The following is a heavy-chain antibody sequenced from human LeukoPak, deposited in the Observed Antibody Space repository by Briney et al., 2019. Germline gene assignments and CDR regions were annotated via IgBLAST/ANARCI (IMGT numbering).Heavy chain of an antibody. CDR2: IYHSGST. Sequence: PSETLSLTGTVSGYSISSGYYWGWIRQPPGKGLEWIGSIYHSGSTYYNPSLKSRVTISVDTSKNQFSLRLSSLTAAPTPLYYCARAEEAGGPRDGYKLISTNWFDPWGQGTLVTVSS. CDR3: ARAEEAGGPRDGYKLISTNWFDP. V-gene: IGHV4-38-2*02. J-gene: IGHJ5*02. D-gene: IGHD5-24*01. CDR1: GYSISSGYY.